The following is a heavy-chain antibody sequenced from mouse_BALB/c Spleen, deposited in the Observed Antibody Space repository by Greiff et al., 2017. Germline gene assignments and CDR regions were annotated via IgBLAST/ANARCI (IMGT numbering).Heavy chain of an antibody. CDR3: ARSLAYDGYYDY. D-gene: IGHD2-3*01. V-gene: IGHV2-2*02. CDR1: GFSLTSYG. J-gene: IGHJ2*01. CDR2: IWSGGST. Sequence: VKLMESGPGLVQPSQSLSITCTVSGFSLTSYGVHWVRQSPGKGLEWLGVIWSGGSTDYNAAFISRLSISKDNSKSQVFFKMNSLQANDTAIYYCARSLAYDGYYDYWGQGTTLTVSS.